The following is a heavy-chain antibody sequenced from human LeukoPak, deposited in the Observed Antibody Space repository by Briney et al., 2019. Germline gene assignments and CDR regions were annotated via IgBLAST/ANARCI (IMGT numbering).Heavy chain of an antibody. V-gene: IGHV3-53*04. D-gene: IGHD3-22*01. CDR3: ARDLGYYYDSSGYGAFDI. Sequence: QPGGSLRLSCAASGFTVSSNYMSWVRQAPGKGLEWVSVIYSGGSTYYADSVKGRFTISRHNSKNTLYLQMNSLRAEDTAVYYCARDLGYYYDSSGYGAFDIWGQGTMVTVSS. J-gene: IGHJ3*02. CDR1: GFTVSSNY. CDR2: IYSGGST.